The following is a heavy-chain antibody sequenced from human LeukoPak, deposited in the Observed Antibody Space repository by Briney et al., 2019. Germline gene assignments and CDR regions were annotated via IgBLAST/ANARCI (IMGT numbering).Heavy chain of an antibody. CDR3: ARDASGSSTGLIDF. Sequence: PGGALRLSCAASGFTLRSYGMNWVRQAPGKGLEWVSYLSTSSYYIYYADSVMGRFTISRDDAKNSLYLQMDSLRADDTAVYYCARDASGSSTGLIDFWGQGTLVTVSS. J-gene: IGHJ4*02. D-gene: IGHD1-26*01. V-gene: IGHV3-21*01. CDR2: LSTSSYYI. CDR1: GFTLRSYG.